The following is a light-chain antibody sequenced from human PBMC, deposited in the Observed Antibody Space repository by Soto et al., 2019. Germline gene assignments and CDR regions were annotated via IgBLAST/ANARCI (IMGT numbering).Light chain of an antibody. V-gene: IGLV2-14*02. Sequence: QSALAQPASVSGSPGQSITISCTGTSDDVGAYNSVSWYQQIPHKAPQVILYKGTQRPSGVSSRFSGSKSGTSASLAIAGLQAEDEGDYYCQSLDSSLSGYVFGTGTKLTVL. CDR1: SDDVGAYNS. J-gene: IGLJ1*01. CDR3: QSLDSSLSGYV. CDR2: KGT.